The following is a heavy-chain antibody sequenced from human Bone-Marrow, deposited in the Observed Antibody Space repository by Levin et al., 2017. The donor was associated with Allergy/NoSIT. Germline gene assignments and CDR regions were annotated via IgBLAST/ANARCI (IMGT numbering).Heavy chain of an antibody. D-gene: IGHD1-26*01. V-gene: IGHV1-69*06. Sequence: GASVKVSCKPLGGTFNSHAFTWVRQAPGQGLEWLGGIVPAFGTPNHAQKFQDRITFTADKFTTTVYMEMTSLTSGDTAVYYCARVRRGIVASTGFDYWGQGTLVTVSS. CDR2: IVPAFGTP. J-gene: IGHJ4*02. CDR1: GGTFNSHA. CDR3: ARVRRGIVASTGFDY.